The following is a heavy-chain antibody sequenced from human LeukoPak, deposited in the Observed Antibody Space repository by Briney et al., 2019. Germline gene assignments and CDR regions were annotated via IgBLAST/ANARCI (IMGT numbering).Heavy chain of an antibody. Sequence: TGGSLRLSCSASGFTVSSYAMHWVRQAPGKGLEYVSAISSNGGSTNYADSVKGRFTISRDNSKNTLYLQMTSLRAEDTAVYYRVKDIDYGSGSYSFDYWGQGTLVTVSS. D-gene: IGHD3-10*01. J-gene: IGHJ4*02. CDR3: VKDIDYGSGSYSFDY. V-gene: IGHV3-64D*06. CDR1: GFTVSSYA. CDR2: ISSNGGST.